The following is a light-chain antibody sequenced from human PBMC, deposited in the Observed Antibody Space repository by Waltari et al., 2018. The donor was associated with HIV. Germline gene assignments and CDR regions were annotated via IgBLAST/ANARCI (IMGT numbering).Light chain of an antibody. Sequence: QSVLTQPPSASGTPGQRVTISCSGSSSNIGSNTVNWYQQLPGTAPRLLIYSNNQRPSAVPGRFSGSKSGTSASLAISGLQSEDEADYYCAAWDDSLSGLVVFGGGTKLTVL. CDR1: SSNIGSNT. V-gene: IGLV1-44*01. CDR3: AAWDDSLSGLVV. CDR2: SNN. J-gene: IGLJ2*01.